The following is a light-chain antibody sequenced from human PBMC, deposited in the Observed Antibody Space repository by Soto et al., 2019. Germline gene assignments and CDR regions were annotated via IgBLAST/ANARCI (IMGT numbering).Light chain of an antibody. Sequence: ELVLTPSPATLSLSPVARATLSCRASQSVSSYLAWYQQKPGQAPRLLIYGASSRATGIPTRFSGSGSGTEFTLTIDSLQSEDFAIYFCQQYNNWPGTFGGGTKVDIK. CDR1: QSVSSY. V-gene: IGKV3-15*01. CDR3: QQYNNWPGT. J-gene: IGKJ4*01. CDR2: GAS.